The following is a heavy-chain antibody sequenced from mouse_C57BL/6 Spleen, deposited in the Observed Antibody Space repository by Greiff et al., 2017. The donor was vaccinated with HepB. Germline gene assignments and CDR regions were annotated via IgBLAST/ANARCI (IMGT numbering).Heavy chain of an antibody. J-gene: IGHJ3*01. V-gene: IGHV14-4*01. D-gene: IGHD1-1*01. CDR1: GFNIKDDY. Sequence: EVQLQQSGAELVRPGASVKLSCTASGFNIKDDYMHWVKQRPEQGLEWIGWIEPENGDTEYASKFQGKATITADTSSNTAYLQLSSLTSEDTAVYYCTSGSSPFAYWGQGTLVTVSA. CDR2: IEPENGDT. CDR3: TSGSSPFAY.